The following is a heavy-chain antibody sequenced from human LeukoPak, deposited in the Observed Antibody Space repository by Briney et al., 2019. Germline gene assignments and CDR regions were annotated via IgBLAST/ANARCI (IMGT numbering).Heavy chain of an antibody. J-gene: IGHJ4*02. D-gene: IGHD2-15*01. Sequence: GGSLRLSCAASGFTFDDYAMHWVRQAPGKGLEWVSLISGDGGSTYYADSVKGRFTISRDNAKNSLYLQMNSLRAEDTAVYYCARELVAATRYFDYWGQGTLVTVSS. CDR2: ISGDGGST. CDR3: ARELVAATRYFDY. CDR1: GFTFDDYA. V-gene: IGHV3-43*02.